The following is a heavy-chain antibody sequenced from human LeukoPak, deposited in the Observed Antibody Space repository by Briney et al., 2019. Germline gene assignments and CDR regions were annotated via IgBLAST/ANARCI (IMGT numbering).Heavy chain of an antibody. Sequence: KSSETLSLTCTVSGASIRSGDYYWSWIRQHPGKGLEWIGYIYYSGSTYYNPSLKTRVTISVDTSKNQFSLKLSSVTVADTAGYYCARGYDFWSGSSYGMDVWGQGTTVTVSS. CDR3: ARGYDFWSGSSYGMDV. CDR1: GASIRSGDYY. D-gene: IGHD3-3*01. V-gene: IGHV4-31*03. J-gene: IGHJ6*02. CDR2: IYYSGST.